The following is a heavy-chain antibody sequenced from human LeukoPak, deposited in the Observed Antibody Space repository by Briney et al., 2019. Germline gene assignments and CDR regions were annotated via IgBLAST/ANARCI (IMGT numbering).Heavy chain of an antibody. J-gene: IGHJ4*02. CDR1: GGSISSYY. V-gene: IGHV4-59*01. CDR3: ARGTAAAGAPPYYFDY. CDR2: IYYSGST. D-gene: IGHD6-13*01. Sequence: PSETLSLTCTVSGGSISSYYWSWIRQPPGKGLEWIGYIYYSGSTNYNPSLKSRVTISVDTSKNQFSLKLSSVTAADTAVYYCARGTAAAGAPPYYFDYWGQGTLVTVSS.